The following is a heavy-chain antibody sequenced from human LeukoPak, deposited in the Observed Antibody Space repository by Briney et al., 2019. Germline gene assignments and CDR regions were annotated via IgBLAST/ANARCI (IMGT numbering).Heavy chain of an antibody. V-gene: IGHV3-48*03. CDR1: GFTFSSYE. CDR2: ISSSGSTI. Sequence: GGSLRLSCAASGFTFSSYEMNWVRQAPGKGLEWVSYISSSGSTIYYADSVKGRFTISRDNAKNSLYLQMNSLRAEDTAVYYCASQIVVVPAAEEGSDYWGQGTLVTVSS. J-gene: IGHJ4*02. D-gene: IGHD2-2*01. CDR3: ASQIVVVPAAEEGSDY.